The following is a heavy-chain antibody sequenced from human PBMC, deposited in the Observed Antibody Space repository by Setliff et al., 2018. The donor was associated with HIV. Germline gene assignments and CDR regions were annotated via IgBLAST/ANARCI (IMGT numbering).Heavy chain of an antibody. CDR1: GGSISSSSYY. D-gene: IGHD3-10*01. V-gene: IGHV4-39*02. J-gene: IGHJ6*03. Sequence: SETLSLTCTVSGGSISSSSYYWGWIRQPPGKGLEWIGRVDTTGNTNYNPSLNSRVTILADTSKNHFSLELRSVTAADSAIYYCARDVRWELFPGYFYYYYMDVWGTGTTVIVSS. CDR3: ARDVRWELFPGYFYYYYMDV. CDR2: VDTTGNT.